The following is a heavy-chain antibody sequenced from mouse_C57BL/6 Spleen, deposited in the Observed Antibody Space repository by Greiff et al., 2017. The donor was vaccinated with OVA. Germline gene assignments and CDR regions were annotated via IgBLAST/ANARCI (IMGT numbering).Heavy chain of an antibody. CDR3: ARTESTMVGYYFDY. CDR2: INPNNGGT. CDR1: GYTFTDYN. D-gene: IGHD2-2*01. Sequence: VQLQQSGPELVKPGASVKIPCKASGYTFTDYNMAWVKQSHGKSLEWIGDINPNNGGTIYNQKFKGKATLTVDKSSSTAYMELRSLTSEDTAVDYCARTESTMVGYYFDYWGQGTTLTVSS. J-gene: IGHJ2*01. V-gene: IGHV1-18*01.